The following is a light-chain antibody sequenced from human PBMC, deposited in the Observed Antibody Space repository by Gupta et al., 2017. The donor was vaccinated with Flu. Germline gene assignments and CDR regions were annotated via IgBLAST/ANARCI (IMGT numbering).Light chain of an antibody. CDR3: VLYMGSGIWV. CDR1: SGSVSTSYY. V-gene: IGLV8-61*01. CDR2: STN. Sequence: TVTLTCGLSSGSVSTSYYPSWYQQTPGKAPRTLIYSTNTRSSGVPDRFSGSILGNKAALTITGAQADDESDYYCVLYMGSGIWVFGGGTKLTVL. J-gene: IGLJ3*02.